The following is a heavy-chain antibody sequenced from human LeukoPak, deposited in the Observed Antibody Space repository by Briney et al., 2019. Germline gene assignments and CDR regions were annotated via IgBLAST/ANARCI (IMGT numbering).Heavy chain of an antibody. CDR2: ISAYNGNT. D-gene: IGHD3-3*01. V-gene: IGHV1-18*01. J-gene: IGHJ4*02. Sequence: GASVKVSCKASGYTFTSYGISWVRQAPGQGLEWMGWISAYNGNTNYAQKLQGRVTMTTDTSTSTAYMELRSLRSDDTAVYYCARDSLYDDFWFRKNTHFDYWGQGTLVTVSS. CDR3: ARDSLYDDFWFRKNTHFDY. CDR1: GYTFTSYG.